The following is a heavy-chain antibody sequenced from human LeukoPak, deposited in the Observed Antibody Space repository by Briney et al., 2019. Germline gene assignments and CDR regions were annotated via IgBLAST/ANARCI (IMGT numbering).Heavy chain of an antibody. J-gene: IGHJ4*02. Sequence: GGSLRLSCAASGFTFSSYGMHWVRQAPGKGLEWVAFIRYDESSKHYVDSVKGRFTISRDNSKNTVYLQMNSLKTEDTAVYYCAKEVYSRGWVIDDWGQGTLVTVSS. D-gene: IGHD6-19*01. CDR3: AKEVYSRGWVIDD. CDR1: GFTFSSYG. CDR2: IRYDESSK. V-gene: IGHV3-30*02.